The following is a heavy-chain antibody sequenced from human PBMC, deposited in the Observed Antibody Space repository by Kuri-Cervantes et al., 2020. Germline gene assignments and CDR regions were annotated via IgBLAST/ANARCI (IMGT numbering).Heavy chain of an antibody. CDR1: GYSFTNYW. CDR3: ARSGGGGYDLQDYFDY. J-gene: IGHJ4*02. Sequence: GGSLRLSCKASGYSFTNYWIGWVRQMPGKGLEWMGIIYPGDSDTRYSPSFQGQVTISADKSISTAYLQWSSLKASDTAMYYCARSGGGGYDLQDYFDYWGQGTLVTVSS. CDR2: IYPGDSDT. D-gene: IGHD5-12*01. V-gene: IGHV5-51*01.